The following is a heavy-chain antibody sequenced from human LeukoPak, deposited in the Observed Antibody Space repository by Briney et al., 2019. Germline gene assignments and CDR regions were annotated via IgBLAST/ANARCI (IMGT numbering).Heavy chain of an antibody. J-gene: IGHJ3*02. CDR3: AKDLGGTVRWYALHI. CDR1: RFTFSGYT. Sequence: GGSLRLSCAASRFTFSGYTMGWVRQAPGKGLEWGAVMSYDGINKYFADSVRGLFTISKANTKNTLSLQLNSRRVEDTAVYECAKDLGGTVRWYALHIWGQGTMVTVSS. V-gene: IGHV3-30*04. CDR2: MSYDGINK. D-gene: IGHD4-23*01.